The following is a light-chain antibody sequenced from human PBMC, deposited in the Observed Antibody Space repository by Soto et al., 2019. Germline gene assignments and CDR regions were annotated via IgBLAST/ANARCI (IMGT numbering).Light chain of an antibody. CDR1: QTVSSTY. CDR2: GAS. J-gene: IGKJ5*01. CDR3: QQYGRSLT. V-gene: IGKV3-20*01. Sequence: EIVLTQSPGTLSIFPGEKATLSCRASQTVSSTYFAWYQQRPGQPPRLLIYGASRRAAGIPDRFSGSGSGTDFTLTISRLEPEDFAVYYCQQYGRSLTFCQGTRLEIK.